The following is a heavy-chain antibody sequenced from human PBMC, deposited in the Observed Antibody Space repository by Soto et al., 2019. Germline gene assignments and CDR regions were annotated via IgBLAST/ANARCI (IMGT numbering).Heavy chain of an antibody. V-gene: IGHV4-31*03. CDR3: AAKLGTTHYFDF. Sequence: QVQLQESGPGLVQPSQTLSLTCSVSGDPVSSGSYYWTWVRQHPVKGLEWIGYIYHTGSTYYHPSLQSRLIMSIDTSKNQFSLHLYSVTAADTAVYFCAAKLGTTHYFDFWGQGPRSPS. CDR1: GDPVSSGSYY. J-gene: IGHJ4*02. D-gene: IGHD7-27*01. CDR2: IYHTGST.